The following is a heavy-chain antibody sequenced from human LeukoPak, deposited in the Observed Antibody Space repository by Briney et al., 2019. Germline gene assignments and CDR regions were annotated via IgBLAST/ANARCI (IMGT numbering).Heavy chain of an antibody. D-gene: IGHD3-3*01. Sequence: KTGGSLRLSCAASGLTFSSYSMNWVRQAPGKGLEWVSSISGASSYISYTDSVKGRFTISRDNAKNSLYLQMNSLRAEDTAVYYCATYDSTYWGQGTQVTVSS. CDR3: ATYDSTY. J-gene: IGHJ4*02. V-gene: IGHV3-21*01. CDR2: ISGASSYI. CDR1: GLTFSSYS.